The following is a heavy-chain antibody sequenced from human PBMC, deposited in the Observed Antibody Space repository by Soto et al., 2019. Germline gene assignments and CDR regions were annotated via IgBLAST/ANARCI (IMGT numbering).Heavy chain of an antibody. CDR1: GYSFTSYW. CDR2: IYPGDSDT. V-gene: IGHV5-51*01. CDR3: ARAKTGVYRAYAFDI. J-gene: IGHJ3*02. Sequence: GESLKISCKGSGYSFTSYWIGWVRKMPGKGLEWMGIIYPGDSDTRYSPSFQGQVTISADKSISTAYLQWSSLKASDTAMYYCARAKTGVYRAYAFDIWGQGTMVTVSS. D-gene: IGHD7-27*01.